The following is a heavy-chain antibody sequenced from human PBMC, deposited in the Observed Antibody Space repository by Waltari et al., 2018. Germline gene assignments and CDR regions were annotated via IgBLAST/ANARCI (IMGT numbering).Heavy chain of an antibody. CDR2: IGSGGET. V-gene: IGHV3-23*01. CDR1: GFVFSTNA. J-gene: IGHJ4*02. CDR3: AKDLYWWTAADY. Sequence: EGQLLGSGGGLIQPGGSLGLSCAASGFVFSTNAMSWVRQSPGKGLEWVSGIGSGGETHYTDSVKGRFTISRDNSKSSLYLQMNSLRAEDTAVYYCAKDLYWWTAADYWGQGILVTVSS. D-gene: IGHD6-13*01.